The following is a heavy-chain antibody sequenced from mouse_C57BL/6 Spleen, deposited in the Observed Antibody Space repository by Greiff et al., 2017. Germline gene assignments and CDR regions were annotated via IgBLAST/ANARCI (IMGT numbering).Heavy chain of an antibody. CDR1: GYTFTSYW. Sequence: QVHVKQSGAELVKPGASVKLSCKASGYTFTSYWMHWVKQRPGRGLEWIGRIDPNSGGTKYNEKFKSKATLTVDKPSSTAYMQLSSLTSEDSAVYYCARDSSGYRFYAMDYWGQGTSVTVSS. CDR3: ARDSSGYRFYAMDY. CDR2: IDPNSGGT. J-gene: IGHJ4*01. D-gene: IGHD3-2*02. V-gene: IGHV1-72*01.